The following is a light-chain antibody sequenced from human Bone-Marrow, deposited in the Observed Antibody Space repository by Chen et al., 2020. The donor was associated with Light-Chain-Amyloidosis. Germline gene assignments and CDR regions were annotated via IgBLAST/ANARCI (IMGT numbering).Light chain of an antibody. CDR2: RDT. J-gene: IGLJ2*01. CDR1: DLPTKY. Sequence: SYELTQPPSVSVSPGQTARITCSGDDLPTKYAYWYQQKPGQAPVLVIHRDTEMPSGTSERFSGSISGTTATLTISGVQAEDEADYHCQSADSSGTYEVIFGGGTKLTVL. CDR3: QSADSSGTYEVI. V-gene: IGLV3-25*03.